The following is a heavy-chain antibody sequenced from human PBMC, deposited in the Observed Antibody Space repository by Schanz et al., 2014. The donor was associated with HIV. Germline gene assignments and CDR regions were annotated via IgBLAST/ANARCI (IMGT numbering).Heavy chain of an antibody. CDR2: IIPMLETV. J-gene: IGHJ4*02. Sequence: QVWLVQSGAEVRKPGTSVMVSCKASGGPFSHYALNWVRQAPGQGLEWMGGIIPMLETVNYGQKFQGRVTITADKSTSTGYMELTSLRSDDTAVYYCARGGNCSGGSCSPWYFDYWGQGTLVTVSS. V-gene: IGHV1-69*06. CDR3: ARGGNCSGGSCSPWYFDY. CDR1: GGPFSHYA. D-gene: IGHD2-15*01.